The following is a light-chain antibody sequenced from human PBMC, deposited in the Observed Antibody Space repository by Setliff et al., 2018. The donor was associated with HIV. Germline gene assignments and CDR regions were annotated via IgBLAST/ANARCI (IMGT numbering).Light chain of an antibody. CDR3: QQYGSSPLT. CDR2: GTF. Sequence: EIVLTQSPGTLSLSPGERATLACGASQSVSNDYLAWYQAKPGQAPRLPIYGTFTRATDIPDRFSGSGSGTDFSLTISRLEPEDFAVYYCQQYGSSPLTVGPGTKVDIK. CDR1: QSVSNDY. J-gene: IGKJ3*01. V-gene: IGKV3-20*01.